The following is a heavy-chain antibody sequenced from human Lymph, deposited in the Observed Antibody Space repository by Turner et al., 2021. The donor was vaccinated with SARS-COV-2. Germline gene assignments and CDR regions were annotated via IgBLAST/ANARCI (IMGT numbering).Heavy chain of an antibody. CDR3: AKDPNWYVLSAVDY. CDR1: GFTFSSYA. CDR2: ISSSGGST. J-gene: IGHJ4*02. Sequence: EVQLLESGGGLVQPGGSLRPSCAASGFTFSSYAMSWVRQAPRKGLEWVSAISSSGGSTYYADSVKGRFTISRDNSKNTLYLQMNSLRAEDTAVYYCAKDPNWYVLSAVDYWGQGTLVTVSS. V-gene: IGHV3-23*01. D-gene: IGHD1-1*01.